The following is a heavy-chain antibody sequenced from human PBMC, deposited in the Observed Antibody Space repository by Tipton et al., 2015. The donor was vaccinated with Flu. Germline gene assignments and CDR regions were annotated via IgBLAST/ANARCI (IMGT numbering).Heavy chain of an antibody. D-gene: IGHD2-2*01. Sequence: SLRLSCAASGFTFSSYVMSWVRQAPGKGLEWVSAISGSGGNTYYADSVKGRFTISRDNSKNTLYLQMNSLRAEDTAVYYCAELTSSTTQLWGQGTLVTVSS. CDR3: AELTSSTTQL. J-gene: IGHJ4*02. V-gene: IGHV3-23*01. CDR2: ISGSGGNT. CDR1: GFTFSSYV.